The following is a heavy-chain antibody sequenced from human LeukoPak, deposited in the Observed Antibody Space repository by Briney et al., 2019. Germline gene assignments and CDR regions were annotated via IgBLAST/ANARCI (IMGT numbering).Heavy chain of an antibody. V-gene: IGHV4-38-2*01. J-gene: IGHJ5*02. CDR3: AAPPNYYDSSGPRANWFDP. Sequence: SETLFLTCAVSGYSISSGYYWGWIRQPPGKGLEWIGSIYHSGSTYHNPSLKSRVTISVDTSKNQFSLKLSSVTAADTAVYYCAAPPNYYDSSGPRANWFDPWGQGTLVTVSS. CDR1: GYSISSGYY. D-gene: IGHD3-22*01. CDR2: IYHSGST.